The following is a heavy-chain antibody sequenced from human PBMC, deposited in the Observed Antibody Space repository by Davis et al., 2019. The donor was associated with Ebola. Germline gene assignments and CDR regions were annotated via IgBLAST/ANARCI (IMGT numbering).Heavy chain of an antibody. D-gene: IGHD6-13*01. Sequence: PSETLSLTCAVYGGSFSGYYWSWIRQPPGKGLEWIGEINHSGSTNYNPSLKSRVTISVDTSKNQFSLKLSSVTAADTAVYYCARGSIAAAGHPFDYWGQGTLVTVSS. CDR2: INHSGST. CDR1: GGSFSGYY. CDR3: ARGSIAAAGHPFDY. J-gene: IGHJ4*02. V-gene: IGHV4-34*01.